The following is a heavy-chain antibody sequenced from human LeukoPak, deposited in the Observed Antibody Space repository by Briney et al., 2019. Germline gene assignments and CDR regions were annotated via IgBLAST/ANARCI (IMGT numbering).Heavy chain of an antibody. CDR1: GLIVSKNY. J-gene: IGHJ6*02. V-gene: IGHV3-66*01. CDR3: ARGHFGMDA. CDR2: IYDDGRT. Sequence: GGSQRLSCAASGLIVSKNYMSWVRQAPGKGLEWVSVIYDDGRTYYTDSVKGRFTISRDNSKNTLYLQMNSLRVEDTAVYYCARGHFGMDAWGHGTTVTVSS.